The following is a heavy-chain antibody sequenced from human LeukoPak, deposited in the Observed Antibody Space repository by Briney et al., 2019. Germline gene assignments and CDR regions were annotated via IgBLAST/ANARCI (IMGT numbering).Heavy chain of an antibody. D-gene: IGHD3-3*01. CDR2: MYNSGRT. J-gene: IGHJ6*02. V-gene: IGHV4-59*08. Sequence: KPSETLSLTCTVSGGSMTSYYWSWIRQPPGKGLEWIGYMYNSGRTNYNPTLKSRVNTSVDTSKNHFYLKLSSVTAADTAVYFCARHGITIFGVVADLYGMDVWGQGTTVTVSS. CDR1: GGSMTSYY. CDR3: ARHGITIFGVVADLYGMDV.